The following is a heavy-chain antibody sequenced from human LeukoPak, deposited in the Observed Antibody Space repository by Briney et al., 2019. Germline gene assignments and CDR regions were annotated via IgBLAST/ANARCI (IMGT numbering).Heavy chain of an antibody. CDR3: ARRVTVSPTNWFDP. CDR2: IYNSGST. J-gene: IGHJ5*02. Sequence: SETLSLTCTVSGGSISSYYWSWIRQPPGKGLEWIGYIYNSGSTNYNPSLKSRVTISVDTSKNQFSLKLSSVTAADTAVYYCARRVTVSPTNWFDPWGQGTLVTVSS. CDR1: GGSISSYY. D-gene: IGHD3-22*01. V-gene: IGHV4-4*09.